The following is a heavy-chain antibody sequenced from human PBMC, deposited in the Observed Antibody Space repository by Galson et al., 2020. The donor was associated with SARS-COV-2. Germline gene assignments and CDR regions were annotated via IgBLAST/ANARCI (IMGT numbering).Heavy chain of an antibody. V-gene: IGHV3-30-3*01. CDR3: ARAPGRYYDSSGYYFDY. D-gene: IGHD3-22*01. CDR1: GFTFSSYA. CDR2: ISYDGSNK. Sequence: GESLKISCAASGFTFSSYAMHWVRQAPGKGLEWVAVISYDGSNKYYADSVKGRFTISRDNSKNTLYLQMNSLRAEDTAVYYCARAPGRYYDSSGYYFDYWGQGTLVTVSS. J-gene: IGHJ4*02.